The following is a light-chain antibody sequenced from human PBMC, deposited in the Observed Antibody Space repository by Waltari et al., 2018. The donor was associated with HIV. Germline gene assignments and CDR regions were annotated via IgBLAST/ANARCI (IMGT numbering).Light chain of an antibody. CDR3: CSYAGSRIHVV. CDR2: EVT. V-gene: IGLV2-23*02. J-gene: IGLJ2*01. Sequence: QSALTQPASVSGSPGQSITISCTGTFSDVGSYNLVSWDQKHPGEAPKIMIYEVTKRPSGVSSRFSGSKSGNTASLTISGLQAEDEADYYCCSYAGSRIHVVFGGGTKLTVL. CDR1: FSDVGSYNL.